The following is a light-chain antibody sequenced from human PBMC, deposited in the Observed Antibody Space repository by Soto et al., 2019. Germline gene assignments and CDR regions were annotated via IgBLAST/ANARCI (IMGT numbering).Light chain of an antibody. J-gene: IGLJ2*01. CDR2: DVN. Sequence: QSALTRPASVSGSPGQSITISCTGTSSDIGAYNFVSWYQQHPGKAPKLMLYDVNIRPSGVSNRFSGSKSGNTASLTISGLQAEDEADYYCTSWTTSTNMIFGGGTKSPS. V-gene: IGLV2-14*03. CDR1: SSDIGAYNF. CDR3: TSWTTSTNMI.